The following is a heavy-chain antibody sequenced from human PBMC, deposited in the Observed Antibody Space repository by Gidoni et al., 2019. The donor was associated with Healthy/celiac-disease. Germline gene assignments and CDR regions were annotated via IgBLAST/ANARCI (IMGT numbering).Heavy chain of an antibody. Sequence: QVQLVQSGAEVKKPGSSVKVSCKASGGTFSSYAISWVRQAPGQGLEWLGGIIPIFGTANHAQKFQGRVTITADESTSTAYMELSSLRSEDTAVYYCARDFRGTDYGGNSAGDWGQGTLVTVSS. J-gene: IGHJ4*02. CDR3: ARDFRGTDYGGNSAGD. CDR1: GGTFSSYA. D-gene: IGHD4-17*01. CDR2: IIPIFGTA. V-gene: IGHV1-69*01.